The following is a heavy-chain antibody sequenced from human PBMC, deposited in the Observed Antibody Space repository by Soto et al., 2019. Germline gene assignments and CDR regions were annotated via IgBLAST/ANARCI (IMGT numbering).Heavy chain of an antibody. CDR1: GRSISSVGYY. Sequence: QVQLQASGPGLVKPSQTLSLTCAVSGRSISSVGYYWSWVRQHPGKGLEWIGSISYTGSTYSNPSFENRLSIVLDTSGNRFSLRLNSVTAAATAIYYCARPNDYWNGYGPFDYWGQGSLVSVSS. J-gene: IGHJ4*02. CDR2: ISYTGST. CDR3: ARPNDYWNGYGPFDY. V-gene: IGHV4-31*11. D-gene: IGHD3-3*01.